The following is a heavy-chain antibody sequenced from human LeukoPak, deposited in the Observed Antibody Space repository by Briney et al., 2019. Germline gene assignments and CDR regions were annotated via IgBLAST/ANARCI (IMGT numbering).Heavy chain of an antibody. CDR3: ARTKDIVVVPGAIYLHAFDI. D-gene: IGHD2-2*02. CDR2: IYYSGST. CDR1: GGSISSYY. Sequence: SETLSLTCTVSGGSISSYYWSWIRQPPGKGLEWIGYIYYSGSTNYNPSLKSRVTISVDTSKNQFSLKLSSVTAADTAVYYCARTKDIVVVPGAIYLHAFDIWGQGTMVTVSS. V-gene: IGHV4-59*08. J-gene: IGHJ3*02.